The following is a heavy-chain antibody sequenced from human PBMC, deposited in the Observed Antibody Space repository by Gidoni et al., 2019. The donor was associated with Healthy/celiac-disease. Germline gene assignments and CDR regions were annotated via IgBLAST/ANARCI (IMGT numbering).Heavy chain of an antibody. CDR2: ISGSGGST. J-gene: IGHJ4*02. CDR1: GFPFSSYA. Sequence: EVQLLESGGGLVQPGGSLRLSCAASGFPFSSYAMSWVRQAPGKGLEWVSAISGSGGSTYYADSVKGRFTISRDNSKNTLYLQMNSLRAEDTAVYYCAKEGDYYYGSGSYRINFDYWGQGTLVTVSS. D-gene: IGHD3-10*01. V-gene: IGHV3-23*01. CDR3: AKEGDYYYGSGSYRINFDY.